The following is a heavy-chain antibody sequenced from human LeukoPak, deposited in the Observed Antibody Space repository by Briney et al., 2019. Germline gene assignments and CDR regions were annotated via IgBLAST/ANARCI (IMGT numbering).Heavy chain of an antibody. V-gene: IGHV4-34*01. CDR2: INHSGST. D-gene: IGHD3-22*01. CDR3: ARWGTYYYDSSGYYYDY. Sequence: SETLSLICAVYGGSFSGYYWSWIRQPPGKGLEWIGEINHSGSTNYNPSLKSRATISVDTSKNQFSLKLSSVTAADTAVYYCARWGTYYYDSSGYYYDYWGQGTLVTVSS. CDR1: GGSFSGYY. J-gene: IGHJ4*02.